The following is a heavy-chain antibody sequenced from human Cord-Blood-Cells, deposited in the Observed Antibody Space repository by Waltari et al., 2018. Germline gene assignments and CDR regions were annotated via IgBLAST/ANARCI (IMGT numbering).Heavy chain of an antibody. D-gene: IGHD3-10*01. CDR1: GGSISSYY. CDR3: VGSALRLSFDY. Sequence: QVQLQESGPGLVKPSETLSLTCTVSGGSISSYYWSWIRQPPGKGLEWIGYIYYSGSPNYNPPLKSRVTITVDTSKNQFSLKLSAVTSADTAVYYCVGSALRLSFDYWGQGTLVTVSS. J-gene: IGHJ4*02. V-gene: IGHV4-59*08. CDR2: IYYSGSP.